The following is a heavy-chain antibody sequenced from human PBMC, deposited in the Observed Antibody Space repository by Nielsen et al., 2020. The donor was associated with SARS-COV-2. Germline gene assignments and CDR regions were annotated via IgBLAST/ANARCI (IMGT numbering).Heavy chain of an antibody. J-gene: IGHJ4*02. V-gene: IGHV4-34*01. CDR1: GGSFSGYY. D-gene: IGHD3-22*01. CDR3: ARTRGYYFDY. CDR2: INHSGST. Sequence: SETLSLTCAVYGGSFSGYYWSWIRQPPGKGLEWIGEINHSGSTNYNPSLKSRVTISVDTSKNQFSLKLSSVTAADTAVYYCARTRGYYFDYWGQGTPVTVSS.